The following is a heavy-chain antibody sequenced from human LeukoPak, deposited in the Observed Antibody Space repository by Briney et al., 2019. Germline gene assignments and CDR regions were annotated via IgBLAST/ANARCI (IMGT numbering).Heavy chain of an antibody. D-gene: IGHD3-22*01. J-gene: IGHJ4*02. CDR2: ISWDGGST. CDR1: GFTFDDYT. Sequence: GSLRLSCAASGFTFDDYTMHWVRQAPGKGLEWVSLISWDGGSTYYAGSVKGRFTISRDNSKNSLYLQMNSLRTEDTASYYCARNYYDTKTYYFDCWGQGTLVTVSS. V-gene: IGHV3-43*01. CDR3: ARNYYDTKTYYFDC.